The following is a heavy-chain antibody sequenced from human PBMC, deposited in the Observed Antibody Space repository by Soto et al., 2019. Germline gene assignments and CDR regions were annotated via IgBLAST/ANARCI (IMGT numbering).Heavy chain of an antibody. V-gene: IGHV3-30*18. Sequence: QVQLVESGGGAAQPGESLRLSCVASGFDFTYYAMHWVRQAPGKGLESVAVMSSDGSKIHHTDSVKGRFTISRDNSKNTLYLQMNSLRKEGTAVYFCAKDEGVGGTLGLFDYWGQGTLVSVSS. CDR3: AKDEGVGGTLGLFDY. CDR1: GFDFTYYA. D-gene: IGHD1-26*01. CDR2: MSSDGSKI. J-gene: IGHJ4*02.